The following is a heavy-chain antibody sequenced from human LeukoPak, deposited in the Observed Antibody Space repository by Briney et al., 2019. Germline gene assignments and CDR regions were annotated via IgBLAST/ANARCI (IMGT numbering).Heavy chain of an antibody. Sequence: GGSLRLSCAASGFTFSNAWMSWVRQAPGKGLEWVSAISGSGGSTYYADSVKGRFTISRDISKNTLYLQMNSLRADDTAVYYCAKDQWELPSNWFDPWGQGTLVTVSS. J-gene: IGHJ5*02. CDR2: ISGSGGST. D-gene: IGHD1-26*01. CDR3: AKDQWELPSNWFDP. CDR1: GFTFSNAW. V-gene: IGHV3-23*01.